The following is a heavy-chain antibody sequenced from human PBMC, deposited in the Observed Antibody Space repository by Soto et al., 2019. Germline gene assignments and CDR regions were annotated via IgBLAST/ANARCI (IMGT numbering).Heavy chain of an antibody. CDR3: ARAVYHGSGPMGYYYYMDV. J-gene: IGHJ6*03. CDR2: ISSSGSTI. D-gene: IGHD3-10*01. CDR1: GFTFSDYY. Sequence: GGSLRLSCAASGFTFSDYYMSWIRQAPGKGLEWVSYISSSGSTIYYADSVKGRFTISRDNAKNSLYLQMNSLRAEDTAVYYCARAVYHGSGPMGYYYYMDVWGKETTVTVSS. V-gene: IGHV3-11*01.